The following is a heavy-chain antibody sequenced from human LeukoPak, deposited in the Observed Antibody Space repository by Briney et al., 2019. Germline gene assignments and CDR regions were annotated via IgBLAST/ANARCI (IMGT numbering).Heavy chain of an antibody. Sequence: GGSLRLSCAASGFTFSRYSMHWVRQAPGKGLEWVAIIWYDGSGKYYADSVKGRFTISRDNSNNTLFLQMSSLRVEDTALYYCARDYNSSWDYWGQGTLVTVSS. CDR3: ARDYNSSWDY. CDR2: IWYDGSGK. V-gene: IGHV3-33*01. CDR1: GFTFSRYS. J-gene: IGHJ4*02. D-gene: IGHD6-13*01.